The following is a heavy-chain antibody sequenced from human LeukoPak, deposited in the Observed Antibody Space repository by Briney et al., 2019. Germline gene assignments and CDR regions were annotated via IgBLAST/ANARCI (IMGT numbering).Heavy chain of an antibody. V-gene: IGHV3-53*01. Sequence: GGSLRLSCAASGFTVSSNYMSWVRQAPGKGLEWVLVIYSGGSTDYADSVKGRFTISRDNSKNTLYLQMNSLRAEDTAVYYCARVLFGYSYGYYFDYWGQGALVTVSS. CDR1: GFTVSSNY. D-gene: IGHD5-18*01. CDR3: ARVLFGYSYGYYFDY. J-gene: IGHJ4*02. CDR2: IYSGGST.